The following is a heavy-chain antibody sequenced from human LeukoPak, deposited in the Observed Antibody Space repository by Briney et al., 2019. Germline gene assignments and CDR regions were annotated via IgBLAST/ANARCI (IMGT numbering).Heavy chain of an antibody. V-gene: IGHV1-2*02. CDR3: ARLVPDGDLSSPAGH. Sequence: ASVKVSCKASGYTFTGYYMHWVRQAPGQGLERMGWINPNSGGTNYAQKFQGRVTMTRDTSISTAYMELSRLRPDDTAVYYCARLVPDGDLSSPAGHWGQGTLVTVSS. J-gene: IGHJ4*02. D-gene: IGHD6-13*01. CDR2: INPNSGGT. CDR1: GYTFTGYY.